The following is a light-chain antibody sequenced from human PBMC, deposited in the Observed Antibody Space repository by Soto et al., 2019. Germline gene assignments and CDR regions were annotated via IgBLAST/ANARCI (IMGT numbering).Light chain of an antibody. Sequence: EIVLTQSPGTLSLSPGERATLSCRASQSVSSSFLAWYQQKPGQAPRLLISGASSRATGIPDRFSGSGSGTDFTLTISRLEPEDFAVYYCQQYGRSPLSIPFGQGTRLEIK. V-gene: IGKV3-20*01. CDR2: GAS. CDR3: QQYGRSPLSIP. CDR1: QSVSSSF. J-gene: IGKJ5*01.